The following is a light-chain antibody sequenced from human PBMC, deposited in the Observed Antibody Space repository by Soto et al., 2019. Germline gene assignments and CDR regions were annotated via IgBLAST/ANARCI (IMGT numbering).Light chain of an antibody. CDR1: QDISNY. Sequence: DTQMTQSPSSLSAPVGHTLTITCQASQDISNYLNWYQQKPGKYNKIMIYDEYNLETGVKSRFSGSGSGTDFTLTIRSMQPEDIATYYCKQYDNLPLPFGKGKRLEIK. V-gene: IGKV1-33*01. J-gene: IGKJ5*01. CDR3: KQYDNLPLP. CDR2: DEY.